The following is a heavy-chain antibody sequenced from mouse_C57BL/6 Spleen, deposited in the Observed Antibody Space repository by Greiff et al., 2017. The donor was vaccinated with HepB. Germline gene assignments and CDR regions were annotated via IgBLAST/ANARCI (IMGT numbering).Heavy chain of an antibody. V-gene: IGHV1-69*01. Sequence: QVQLQQPGAELVMPGASVKLSCKASGYTFTSYWMHWVKQRPGQGLEWIGEIDPSDSYTNYNQKFKGKSTLTVDKSSSTAYMQLSSLSSEDSAVYYCARAYYYGSSPSRYFDVWAQGPRSPSPQ. J-gene: IGHJ1*03. CDR2: IDPSDSYT. D-gene: IGHD1-1*01. CDR1: GYTFTSYW. CDR3: ARAYYYGSSPSRYFDV.